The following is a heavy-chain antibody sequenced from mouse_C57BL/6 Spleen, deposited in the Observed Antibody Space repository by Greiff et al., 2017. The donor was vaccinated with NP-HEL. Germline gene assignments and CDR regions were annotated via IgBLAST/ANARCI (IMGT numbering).Heavy chain of an antibody. CDR1: GYSITSGYY. CDR3: ARDYGGYAMDY. Sequence: EVQLQQSGPGLVKPSQSLSLTCSVTGYSITSGYYWNWIRQFPGNKLEWMGYISYDGSNNYNPSLKNRISITRDTSKNQFFLKLNSVTTEDTATYYCARDYGGYAMDYWGQGTSVTVSS. V-gene: IGHV3-6*01. J-gene: IGHJ4*01. CDR2: ISYDGSN. D-gene: IGHD1-1*01.